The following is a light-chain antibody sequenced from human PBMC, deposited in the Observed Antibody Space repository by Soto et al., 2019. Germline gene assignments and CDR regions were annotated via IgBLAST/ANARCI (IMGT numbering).Light chain of an antibody. J-gene: IGKJ1*01. CDR2: KAS. Sequence: DIQMTQSPSTLSASVGDRVTITCRASQSISSWLAWYQQKPGKAPKLLIYKASSLESVVPSRFSGSGSGTEFTLTISSLQPDDLATYYCQQYNSSPWTFGQGTKVEIK. CDR3: QQYNSSPWT. CDR1: QSISSW. V-gene: IGKV1-5*03.